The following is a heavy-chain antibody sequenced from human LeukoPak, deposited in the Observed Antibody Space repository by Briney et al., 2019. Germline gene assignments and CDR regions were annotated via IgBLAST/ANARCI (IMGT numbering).Heavy chain of an antibody. CDR2: ISSSSSYI. V-gene: IGHV3-21*01. Sequence: GGSLRLSCAASGFTFSSYSMNWVRQAPGKGLEWVSSISSSSSYIYYADSVKGRFTISRDNAKNSLYLQMNSLRAEDTAVYYCARDHCSSTSCTGYYFDYWGQGTLVTVSS. CDR3: ARDHCSSTSCTGYYFDY. J-gene: IGHJ4*02. D-gene: IGHD2-2*01. CDR1: GFTFSSYS.